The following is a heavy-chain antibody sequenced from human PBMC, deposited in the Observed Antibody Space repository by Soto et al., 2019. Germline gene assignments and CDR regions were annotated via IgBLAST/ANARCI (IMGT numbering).Heavy chain of an antibody. CDR3: ARDGGGAAAPVDWFDP. CDR2: IWYDGSNK. V-gene: IGHV3-33*01. D-gene: IGHD6-13*01. CDR1: GFTFSSYG. Sequence: QVQLVESGGGVVQPGRSLRLSCAASGFTFSSYGMHWVRQAPGKGLEWVAVIWYDGSNKYYADSVKGRFTISRDNSKNTLYLQMNSLRAEDTAVYYCARDGGGAAAPVDWFDPWGQGTLVTVSS. J-gene: IGHJ5*02.